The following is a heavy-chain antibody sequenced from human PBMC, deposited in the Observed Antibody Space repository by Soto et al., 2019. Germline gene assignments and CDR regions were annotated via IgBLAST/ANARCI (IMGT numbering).Heavy chain of an antibody. CDR3: ARGGGYSYDYIGY. CDR2: INDDGITTT. CDR1: GFTFRSSW. V-gene: IGHV3-74*03. J-gene: IGHJ4*02. D-gene: IGHD5-18*01. Sequence: GGSLRLSCVASGFTFRSSWMHWVRQAPGKGLVWVSHINDDGITTTRYADSVKGRFTISRDNAKNTVYLQMNSLRDEDTAVYYCARGGGYSYDYIGYWGQGT.